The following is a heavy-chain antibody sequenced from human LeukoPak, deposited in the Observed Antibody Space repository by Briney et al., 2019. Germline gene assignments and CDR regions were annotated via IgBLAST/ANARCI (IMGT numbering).Heavy chain of an antibody. CDR2: ISAYNGNT. J-gene: IGHJ6*02. V-gene: IGHV1-18*01. CDR3: ARCLGVTPEDYYYYHYGMDV. CDR1: GYTFTSYG. Sequence: ASVKVSCKASGYTFTSYGISWVRQAPGQGLEWMGWISAYNGNTNYAQKLQGRVTMTTDTSTSTAYMELRSLRSDDTAVYYCARCLGVTPEDYYYYHYGMDVWGQGTTVTVSS. D-gene: IGHD3-3*01.